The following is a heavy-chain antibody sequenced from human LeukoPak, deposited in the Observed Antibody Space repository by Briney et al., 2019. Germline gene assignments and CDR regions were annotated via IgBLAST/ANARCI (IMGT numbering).Heavy chain of an antibody. CDR3: ARDPFDY. J-gene: IGHJ4*02. CDR2: ISYDGSNK. Sequence: GGSLRLSCAASGFTFSNYGMHWVRQAPGKGLEWVAVISYDGSNKYYADSVKGRFTISRDNSKNTLYLQMNSLRAEDTAAYYCARDPFDYWGQGTLVTVSS. V-gene: IGHV3-30*03. CDR1: GFTFSNYG.